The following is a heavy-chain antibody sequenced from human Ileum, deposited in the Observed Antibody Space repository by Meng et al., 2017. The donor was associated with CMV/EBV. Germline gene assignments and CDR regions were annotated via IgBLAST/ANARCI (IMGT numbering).Heavy chain of an antibody. CDR2: IKQDGSEK. D-gene: IGHD2-8*01. J-gene: IGHJ4*02. CDR1: GFPFTSYW. CDR3: ARGKGPMYL. Sequence: GESLKISCTASGFPFTSYWMTWVRQAPGKGLECVATIKQDGSEKNYVDSVKGRFTISRDNAKNSLYLQMNNLEAEDTVLYYCARGKGPMYLWGQGTLVTVSS. V-gene: IGHV3-7*01.